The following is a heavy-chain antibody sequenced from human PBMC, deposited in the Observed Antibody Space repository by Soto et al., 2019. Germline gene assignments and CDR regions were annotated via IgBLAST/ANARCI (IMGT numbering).Heavy chain of an antibody. D-gene: IGHD6-19*01. CDR1: GASISSGGYY. CDR2: IYYSGST. V-gene: IGHV4-31*03. Sequence: QVQLQESGPGLVKPSQTLSLTCTVSGASISSGGYYWNCIRQHPGKGLEWIGYIYYSGSTYYNPSLKSRVTISVDTSKNAFSLKLSSVTAADTAVYYCARDGLGRGIAVAGRFWYFDLWGRGTLVTVSS. CDR3: ARDGLGRGIAVAGRFWYFDL. J-gene: IGHJ2*01.